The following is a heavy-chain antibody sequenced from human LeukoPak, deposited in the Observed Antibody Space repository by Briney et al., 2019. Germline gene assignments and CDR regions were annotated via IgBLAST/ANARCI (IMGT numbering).Heavy chain of an antibody. D-gene: IGHD1-26*01. Sequence: GASVKVSCKASGYTFTGYYMHWVRQAPGQGLEWMGWINPNSGGTNYVQKFQGRVTMTRDTSISTVYMELSRLRSDDTAVYYCARGGKQPPINYYYGMDVWGQGTTVTVSS. V-gene: IGHV1-2*02. CDR2: INPNSGGT. J-gene: IGHJ6*02. CDR3: ARGGKQPPINYYYGMDV. CDR1: GYTFTGYY.